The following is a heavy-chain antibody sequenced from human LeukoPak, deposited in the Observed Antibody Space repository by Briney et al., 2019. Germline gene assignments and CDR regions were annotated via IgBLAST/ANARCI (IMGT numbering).Heavy chain of an antibody. CDR1: GVSISSSNSY. J-gene: IGHJ4*02. Sequence: PSETLSLTCTVSGVSISSSNSYWGWIRQPPGKGLEWIGSIYYSGNTYYNASLKSQVSISIDTSKNQFSLKLTSVTAADTAVYYCARGTEYLAPYWGQGTLVTVSS. V-gene: IGHV4-39*01. CDR3: ARGTEYLAPY. CDR2: IYYSGNT. D-gene: IGHD2-2*01.